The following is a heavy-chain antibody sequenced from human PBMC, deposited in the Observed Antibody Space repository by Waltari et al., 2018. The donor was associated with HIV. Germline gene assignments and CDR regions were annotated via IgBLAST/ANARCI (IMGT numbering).Heavy chain of an antibody. D-gene: IGHD4-17*01. CDR2: IKFRGSWS. Sequence: EVQLVEFGGGLVQPGGSLTLSCVTSGIPFTTYWMHWVRQAPGKGLEWVSVIKFRGSWSIYADSVRGRFTISRDNARNTVYLQMTSLRAEDTAVYYCSSLTTRGDFLDLWGRGTLVTVSS. V-gene: IGHV3-74*01. J-gene: IGHJ4*02. CDR1: GIPFTTYW. CDR3: SSLTTRGDFLDL.